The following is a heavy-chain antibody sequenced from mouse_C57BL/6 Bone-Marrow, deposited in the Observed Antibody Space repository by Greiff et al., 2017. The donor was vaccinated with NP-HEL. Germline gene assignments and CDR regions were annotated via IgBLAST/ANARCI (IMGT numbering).Heavy chain of an antibody. J-gene: IGHJ4*01. CDR3: ARDAATWTGYAMDY. CDR2: SRNKANDYTT. Sequence: EVQVVESGGGLVQSGRSLRLSCATSGFTFSDFYMEWVRQAPGKGLEWIAASRNKANDYTTEYSASVKGRFIVSSYTSQSILYLQMNALRAEDTAIYYCARDAATWTGYAMDYWGQGTSVTVSS. D-gene: IGHD4-1*02. V-gene: IGHV7-1*01. CDR1: GFTFSDFY.